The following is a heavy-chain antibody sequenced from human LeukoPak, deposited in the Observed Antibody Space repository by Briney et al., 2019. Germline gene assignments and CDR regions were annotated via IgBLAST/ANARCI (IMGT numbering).Heavy chain of an antibody. D-gene: IGHD6-13*01. CDR1: GYTFTSYD. CDR2: MNPNSGNT. J-gene: IGHJ4*02. V-gene: IGHV1-8*01. Sequence: ASVKVSCKASGYTFTSYDINWVRQATGLGLEWMGWMNPNSGNTGYAQKFQGRVTMTRNTSISTAYMELSSLRSEDTAVYYCARGQGDIAAAGTGYWGQGTLVTVSS. CDR3: ARGQGDIAAAGTGY.